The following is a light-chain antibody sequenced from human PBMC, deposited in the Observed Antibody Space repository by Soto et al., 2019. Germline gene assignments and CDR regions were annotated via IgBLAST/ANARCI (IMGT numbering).Light chain of an antibody. V-gene: IGKV3-20*01. CDR1: QSVSSAY. CDR3: QQYGSSSTWT. J-gene: IGKJ1*01. Sequence: EIVLTQSPGTLSLSPGERATLSCRASQSVSSAYLAWYQHKPGQPPTLLIYAASSRVTGIPDRFSDSGSGTDFALTISRLEPEDFAVYYCQQYGSSSTWTFGQGTKLEIK. CDR2: AAS.